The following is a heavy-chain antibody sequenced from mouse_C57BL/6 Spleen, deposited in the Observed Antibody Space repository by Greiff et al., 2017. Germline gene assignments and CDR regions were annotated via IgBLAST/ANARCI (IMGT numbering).Heavy chain of an antibody. D-gene: IGHD1-1*01. CDR2: IYPGDGDT. Sequence: VQLQQSGAELVKPGASVKISCKASGYAFSSYWMNWVKQRPGKGLEWIGQIYPGDGDTNYNGKFKGKATLTADKSSSTAYMQLSSLTSEDSAVYFCARGGLTTVASMDYWGQGTSVTVSS. CDR1: GYAFSSYW. CDR3: ARGGLTTVASMDY. J-gene: IGHJ4*01. V-gene: IGHV1-80*01.